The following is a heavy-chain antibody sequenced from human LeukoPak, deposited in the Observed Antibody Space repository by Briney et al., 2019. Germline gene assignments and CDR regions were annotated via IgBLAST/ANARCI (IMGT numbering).Heavy chain of an antibody. V-gene: IGHV3-30*03. CDR3: ARYVWNDGGDYFDY. J-gene: IGHJ4*02. CDR1: GFTFSSYG. CDR2: ISFDGSNK. D-gene: IGHD1-1*01. Sequence: GGSLRLSCAASGFTFSSYGMHWVRQAPGKGLEWVAVISFDGSNKYCSDSVKGRFTISRDNSKNTLYLQMNSLRAEDTAVYYCARYVWNDGGDYFDYWGQGTLVTVSS.